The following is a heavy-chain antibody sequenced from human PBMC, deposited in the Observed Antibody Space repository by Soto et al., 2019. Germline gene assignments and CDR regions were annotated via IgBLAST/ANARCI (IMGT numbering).Heavy chain of an antibody. J-gene: IGHJ4*02. Sequence: GGSLRLSCAASGFTFSSYAMSWVRQAPGKGLEWVSAISGSGGSTYYADSVKGRFTISRDNPKNTLYLQMNSLRAEDTAVYYCAKGHVVLKYYFDYWGQGTLVTSPQ. CDR3: AKGHVVLKYYFDY. D-gene: IGHD2-15*01. CDR1: GFTFSSYA. CDR2: ISGSGGST. V-gene: IGHV3-23*01.